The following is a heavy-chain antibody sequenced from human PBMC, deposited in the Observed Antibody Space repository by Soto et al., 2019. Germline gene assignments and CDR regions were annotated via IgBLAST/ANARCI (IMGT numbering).Heavy chain of an antibody. V-gene: IGHV3-7*05. CDR1: GFTFSSYW. Sequence: EVQLVESGGGLVQPGGSLRLSCAASGFTFSSYWMSWVRLAPGKGLEWVANIRQDGSDKYYVDSVKGRFTISRDNSKNSLYLQMNSLRAEDTAIYYCASPQQWLGQRGDFDYWGQGTLVTVSS. CDR3: ASPQQWLGQRGDFDY. D-gene: IGHD6-19*01. J-gene: IGHJ4*02. CDR2: IRQDGSDK.